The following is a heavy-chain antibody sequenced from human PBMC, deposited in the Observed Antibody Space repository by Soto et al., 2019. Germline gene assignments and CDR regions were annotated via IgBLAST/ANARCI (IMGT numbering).Heavy chain of an antibody. J-gene: IGHJ4*02. CDR3: ARETLSTDWYCLDR. V-gene: IGHV1-46*01. D-gene: IGHD3-9*01. Sequence: QVQLVQSGAEVKKPGASVKLSCRSSEDTITNYRVNWVRQAPGQGIEWMGRSDRNGGGTQYTQNFQDRVTMNNDRSTDTVYMELSSLTSEDTAMYYCARETLSTDWYCLDRWGQGTLLAVSS. CDR2: SDRNGGGT. CDR1: EDTITNYR.